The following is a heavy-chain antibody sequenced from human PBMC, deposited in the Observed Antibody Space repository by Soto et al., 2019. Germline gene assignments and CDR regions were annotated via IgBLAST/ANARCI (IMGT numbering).Heavy chain of an antibody. CDR3: ARDPLSSFAMDV. CDR2: IIPTFGRT. J-gene: IGHJ6*02. Sequence: SVKVSCKASGDTFSSYAISWVRQAPGKGLEWMGKIIPTFGRTNYAQKFQGRLTISADDPTSTAYMELSSLLSEDTAVYYCARDPLSSFAMDVWGQGTTVTVSS. D-gene: IGHD3-10*02. V-gene: IGHV1-69*13. CDR1: GDTFSSYA.